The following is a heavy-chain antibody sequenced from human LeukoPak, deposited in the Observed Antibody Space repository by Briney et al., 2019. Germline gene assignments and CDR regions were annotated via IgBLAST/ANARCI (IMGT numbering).Heavy chain of an antibody. V-gene: IGHV3-74*03. J-gene: IGHJ1*01. Sequence: TGGSLRLSCAASGFTFSRYWMHWVRQAPGKGLMWVSGINTDGSSTMYADSVKGRFTISRDNAKNTLYLQMNSLRGVDTAVYHCYGGNAEHWGQGTLVTVSS. CDR1: GFTFSRYW. CDR2: INTDGSST. CDR3: YGGNAEH. D-gene: IGHD4-23*01.